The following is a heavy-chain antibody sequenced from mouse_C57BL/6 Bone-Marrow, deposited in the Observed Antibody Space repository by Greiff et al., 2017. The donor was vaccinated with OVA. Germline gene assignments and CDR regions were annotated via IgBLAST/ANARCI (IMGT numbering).Heavy chain of an antibody. D-gene: IGHD1-1*01. CDR2: ISYDGSN. CDR3: ARCTPVDAMDY. Sequence: VQLKESGPGLVKPSQSLSLTCSVTGYSITSGYYWNWIRQFPGNKLEWMGYISYDGSNNYNPSLKNRISITRDTSKNQFFLKLNSVTTEDTATYYCARCTPVDAMDYWGQGTSVTVSS. J-gene: IGHJ4*01. CDR1: GYSITSGYY. V-gene: IGHV3-6*01.